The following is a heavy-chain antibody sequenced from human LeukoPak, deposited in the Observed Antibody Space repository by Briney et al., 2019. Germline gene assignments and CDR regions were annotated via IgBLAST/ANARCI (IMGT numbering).Heavy chain of an antibody. V-gene: IGHV4-39*01. Sequence: KPSETLSLTCTVSGGSMSSSSYYWGWIRQPPGKGLEGIGSVFYSGSTYYNPSLKSRVTISVDTSKNQFSLKLSSVTAADTAVYYCARRLVGATPAFDYWGQGTLVTVSS. D-gene: IGHD1-26*01. CDR2: VFYSGST. J-gene: IGHJ4*02. CDR1: GGSMSSSSYY. CDR3: ARRLVGATPAFDY.